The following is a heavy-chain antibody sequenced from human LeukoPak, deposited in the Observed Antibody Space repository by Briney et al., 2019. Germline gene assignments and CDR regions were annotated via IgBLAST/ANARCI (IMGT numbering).Heavy chain of an antibody. Sequence: GGSLRLSCAASGFTLNTYSMNWVRQAPGKGLEWVSSISSDNSHISYADSLRGRFTISRDNAKNSLYLHMSSLRAEDTAIYFCARAATSGWVYDAFDVWGQGTMLTVS. D-gene: IGHD6-19*01. CDR1: GFTLNTYS. J-gene: IGHJ3*01. CDR2: ISSDNSHI. V-gene: IGHV3-21*01. CDR3: ARAATSGWVYDAFDV.